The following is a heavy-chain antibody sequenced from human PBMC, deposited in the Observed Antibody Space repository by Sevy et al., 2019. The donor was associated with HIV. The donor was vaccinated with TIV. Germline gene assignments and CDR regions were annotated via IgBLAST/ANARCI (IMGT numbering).Heavy chain of an antibody. V-gene: IGHV1-69*13. J-gene: IGHJ4*02. Sequence: ASVKVSYKASGGTFSSYAISWVRQAPGQGLEWMGGIIPIFGTANYAQKFQGRVTITADESTSTAYMELSSLRSEDTAVYYCARDGVVRGVIIHPPLAYWGQGTLVTVSS. CDR3: ARDGVVRGVIIHPPLAY. D-gene: IGHD3-10*01. CDR2: IIPIFGTA. CDR1: GGTFSSYA.